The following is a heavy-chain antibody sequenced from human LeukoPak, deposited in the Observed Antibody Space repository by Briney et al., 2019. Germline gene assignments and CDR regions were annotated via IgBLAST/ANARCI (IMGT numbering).Heavy chain of an antibody. CDR1: GYTFTSYY. CDR2: TNPNSGGT. D-gene: IGHD3-10*01. Sequence: GASVKVSCKASGYTFTSYYMHWVRQAPGQGLEWMGWTNPNSGGTNYAQKFQGRVTMTRDTSISTAYMELFRLTSDDTAVYYCARTLGAHSYGSFDPWGHGTLVTVSS. V-gene: IGHV1-2*02. CDR3: ARTLGAHSYGSFDP. J-gene: IGHJ5*02.